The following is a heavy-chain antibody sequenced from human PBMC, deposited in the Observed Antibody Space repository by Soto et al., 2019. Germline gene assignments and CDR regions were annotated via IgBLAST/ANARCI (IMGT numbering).Heavy chain of an antibody. V-gene: IGHV3-66*01. J-gene: IGHJ1*01. CDR2: ISSDDNT. D-gene: IGHD3-3*01. CDR3: ARDILGGSYDFSH. CDR1: GFIVNNIF. Sequence: GGSPRLCCAASGFIVNNIFMTWVRQAPGKGLEWLSTISSDDNTYYADSVKGRFTISRDSSKNTLYLQMNSLRAEDTAVYHCARDILGGSYDFSHGGQGTLVTVSS.